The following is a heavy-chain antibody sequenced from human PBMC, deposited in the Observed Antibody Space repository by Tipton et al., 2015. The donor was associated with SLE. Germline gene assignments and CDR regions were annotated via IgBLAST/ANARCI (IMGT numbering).Heavy chain of an antibody. CDR2: INHSGST. J-gene: IGHJ4*02. V-gene: IGHV4-34*01. Sequence: TLSLTCAVYGGSFSGYYWSWIRQPPGKGLEWIGEINHSGSTNYNPSLKSRVTISVDTSKKQFSLKLSSVTAADTAVYYCARVSPSSGYFFDYWGQGTLVTVSS. D-gene: IGHD3-22*01. CDR1: GGSFSGYY. CDR3: ARVSPSSGYFFDY.